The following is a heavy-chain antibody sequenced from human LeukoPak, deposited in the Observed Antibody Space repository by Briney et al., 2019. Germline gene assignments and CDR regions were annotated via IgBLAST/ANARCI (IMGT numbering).Heavy chain of an antibody. Sequence: GGSLRLSCAASGFTFSSYAMHWVRQAPGKGLEYVSAISSNGGSTYYANSVKGRFTTSRDNSKNTLYLQMGSLRAEDMAVYYCARDPAPKGSGGYFDYWGQGTLVTVSS. D-gene: IGHD3-10*01. CDR2: ISSNGGST. CDR3: ARDPAPKGSGGYFDY. CDR1: GFTFSSYA. V-gene: IGHV3-64*01. J-gene: IGHJ4*02.